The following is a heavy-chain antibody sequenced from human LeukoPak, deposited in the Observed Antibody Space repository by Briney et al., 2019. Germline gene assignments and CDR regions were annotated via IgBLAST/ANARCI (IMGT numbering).Heavy chain of an antibody. CDR2: VYYSGST. D-gene: IGHD5-24*01. V-gene: IGHV4-59*13. CDR3: ARERRDGYKVYFDY. CDR1: GGSISSYY. J-gene: IGHJ4*02. Sequence: PSETLSLTCTVSGGSISSYYWSWIWQPPGKGLEWIGYVYYSGSTNYNPSLKSRVTISVDTSKNQFSLRLSSVTAADTAVYYRARERRDGYKVYFDYWGQGTLVTVSS.